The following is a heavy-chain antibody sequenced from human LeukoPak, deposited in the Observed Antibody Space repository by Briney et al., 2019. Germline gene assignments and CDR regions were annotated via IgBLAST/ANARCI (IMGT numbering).Heavy chain of an antibody. D-gene: IGHD3-10*01. J-gene: IGHJ4*02. CDR2: ISGSGGST. Sequence: PGGSLRLSCAASGFTFSNYWMHWVRQAPGKGLEWVSGISGSGGSTYYADSVKGRFTISRDNSKNTLYLQMNSLRAEDTAVYYCAKDLYYYGSGSDYWGQGTLVTVSS. V-gene: IGHV3-23*01. CDR3: AKDLYYYGSGSDY. CDR1: GFTFSNYW.